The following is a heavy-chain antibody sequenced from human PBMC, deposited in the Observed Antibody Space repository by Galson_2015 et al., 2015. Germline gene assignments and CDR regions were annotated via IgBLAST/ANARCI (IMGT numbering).Heavy chain of an antibody. D-gene: IGHD3-22*01. Sequence: SLRLSCAVSGFTFSSYAMSWVRQAPGKGLEWVSLITASGGSPYYGDSVKGRVTISRDNSKNTLYLQMSSLRAEDTAMYFCAKGVGSDFYYSNDYWGQGTLVTVSS. CDR2: ITASGGSP. CDR1: GFTFSSYA. CDR3: AKGVGSDFYYSNDY. V-gene: IGHV3-23*01. J-gene: IGHJ4*02.